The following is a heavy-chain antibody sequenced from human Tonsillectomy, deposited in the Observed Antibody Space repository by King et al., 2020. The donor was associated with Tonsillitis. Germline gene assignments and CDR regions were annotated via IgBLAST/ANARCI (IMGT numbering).Heavy chain of an antibody. V-gene: IGHV1-69*12. CDR2: IIPIFGTA. CDR1: GGTFSSYA. J-gene: IGHJ5*02. Sequence: QLVQSGAEVKKPGSSVKVSCKASGGTFSSYAISWVRQAPGQGLEWMGGIIPIFGTANYAKKFQGRVTITADEPTSTAYMELSRLRSEDTAVYYCAREDVVVPVDTPPAWGQGTLVTVSS. CDR3: AREDVVVPVDTPPA. D-gene: IGHD2-2*01.